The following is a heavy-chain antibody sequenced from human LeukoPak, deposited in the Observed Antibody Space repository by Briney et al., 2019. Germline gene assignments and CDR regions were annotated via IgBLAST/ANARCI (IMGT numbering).Heavy chain of an antibody. CDR2: ISGSGGRT. J-gene: IGHJ4*02. Sequence: QPGGSLRLSGAASGSTFSGYAMSWVRQAPGKGLEWVSSISGSGGRTNYADSLKGRFSISRAHSKNQLYLHMSSLRTEDTAVYYCAKDPLGFCTGGSCYAEYWGQGTLVTVSS. V-gene: IGHV3-23*01. CDR1: GSTFSGYA. D-gene: IGHD2-15*01. CDR3: AKDPLGFCTGGSCYAEY.